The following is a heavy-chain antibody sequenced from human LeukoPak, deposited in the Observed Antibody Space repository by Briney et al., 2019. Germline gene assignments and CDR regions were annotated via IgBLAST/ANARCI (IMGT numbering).Heavy chain of an antibody. Sequence: NPSETLSLTCTVSGGSITSYYWSWVRQPPGKGLEWIGYMHYSGGATYYPSLKIRVAMSIDASKNQFSLKLSSVTAADTAVYYCARDIRVVGATHYFDQWGQGTLSPSPQ. CDR1: GGSITSYY. J-gene: IGHJ4*02. CDR2: MHYSGGA. D-gene: IGHD1-26*01. V-gene: IGHV4-59*13. CDR3: ARDIRVVGATHYFDQ.